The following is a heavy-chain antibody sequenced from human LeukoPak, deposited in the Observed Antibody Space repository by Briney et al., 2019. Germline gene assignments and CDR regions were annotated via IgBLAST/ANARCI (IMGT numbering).Heavy chain of an antibody. Sequence: SETLSLTCTVSGGSISSSSYYWGWIRQPPGKGLEWIGSIYYSGSTYYNPSLKSRVTISVDTSKNQFSLELSSVTAADTAVYYCARLTTLRSRVPPSYWGQGTLVTVSS. CDR3: ARLTTLRSRVPPSY. V-gene: IGHV4-39*01. CDR1: GGSISSSSYY. D-gene: IGHD3-22*01. J-gene: IGHJ4*02. CDR2: IYYSGST.